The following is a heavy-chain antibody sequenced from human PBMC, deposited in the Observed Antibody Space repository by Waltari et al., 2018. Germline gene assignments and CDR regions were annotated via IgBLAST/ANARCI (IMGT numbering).Heavy chain of an antibody. Sequence: QVQLQQWGAGLLKPSETLSLTCAVYGGSFSGYYWSWIRQPPGKGLEWIGEINHSGSTNYNPSLKSRVTISVDTPNNQFSLKLSSVTAADTAVYYCARGLRGAVAGTYYYYYMDVWGKGTTVTVSS. CDR3: ARGLRGAVAGTYYYYYMDV. D-gene: IGHD6-19*01. CDR1: GGSFSGYY. CDR2: INHSGST. J-gene: IGHJ6*03. V-gene: IGHV4-34*01.